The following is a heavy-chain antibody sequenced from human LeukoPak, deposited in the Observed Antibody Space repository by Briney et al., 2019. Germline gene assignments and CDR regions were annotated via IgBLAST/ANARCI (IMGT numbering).Heavy chain of an antibody. V-gene: IGHV4-34*01. CDR3: ARGGGPLSLDY. Sequence: SETLSLTCTVSGGSISSNYWSWIRQPPGKGLEWIGEINHSGSTNYNPSLKSRVTISVDTSKNQFFLKLSSVTAADTAVYYCARGGGPLSLDYWGQGTLVTVSS. CDR2: INHSGST. CDR1: GGSISSNY. J-gene: IGHJ4*02.